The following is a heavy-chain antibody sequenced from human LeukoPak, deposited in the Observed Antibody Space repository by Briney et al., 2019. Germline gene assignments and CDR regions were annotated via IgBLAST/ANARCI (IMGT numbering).Heavy chain of an antibody. D-gene: IGHD5-18*01. J-gene: IGHJ4*02. V-gene: IGHV1-69*06. Sequence: ASVKVSCKASGGTFSSYAISWVRQAPGQGLEWMGGIIPIFGTANYAQKFQGRVTITADKSTSTAYMELSSLRSEDTAVYYCAARDGLDTALSDFDYWGQGTLVTVSS. CDR3: AARDGLDTALSDFDY. CDR1: GGTFSSYA. CDR2: IIPIFGTA.